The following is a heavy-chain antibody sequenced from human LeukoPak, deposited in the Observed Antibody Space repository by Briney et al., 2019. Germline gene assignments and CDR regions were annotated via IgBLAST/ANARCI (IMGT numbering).Heavy chain of an antibody. J-gene: IGHJ6*01. CDR2: ISSSGFTI. CDR3: ARDIAVATGYYYHYGMDV. D-gene: IGHD6-19*01. CDR1: GFTFNSYS. Sequence: GGSLRLSCAASGFTFNSYSMNWVRQAPGPGVEWVSYISSSGFTIYYADSVKGRFTISRDNAKNSLYLQMNSLRAEDTAVFYCARDIAVATGYYYHYGMDVWGQGTTVTVSS. V-gene: IGHV3-48*01.